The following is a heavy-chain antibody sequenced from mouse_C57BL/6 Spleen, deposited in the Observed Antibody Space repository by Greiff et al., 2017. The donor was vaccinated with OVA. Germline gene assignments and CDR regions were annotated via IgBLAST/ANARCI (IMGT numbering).Heavy chain of an antibody. Sequence: EVKLVESGAELVKPGASVKLSCTASGFNIKDYYMHWVKQRTEQGLEWIGRIDPEDGETKYAPKFQGKATITADTSSNTAYLQLSSLTSEDTAVYYCARSPYLLYYYGSRGDYWGQGTTLTVSS. J-gene: IGHJ2*01. CDR2: IDPEDGET. D-gene: IGHD1-1*01. V-gene: IGHV14-2*01. CDR1: GFNIKDYY. CDR3: ARSPYLLYYYGSRGDY.